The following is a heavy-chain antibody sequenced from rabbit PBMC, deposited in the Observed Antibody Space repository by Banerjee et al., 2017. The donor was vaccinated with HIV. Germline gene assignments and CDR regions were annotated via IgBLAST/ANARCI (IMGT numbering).Heavy chain of an antibody. J-gene: IGHJ4*01. V-gene: IGHV1S40*01. Sequence: QSLEESGGDLVKPGASLTLTCTASGFSFSSNYYMCWVRQAPGKGLEWIGCIYTGDGSTYYASWVNGRFTISKTSSTTVTLQMTSLTAADTATYFCARTDSHDYSIDLWGPGTLVTVS. CDR2: IYTGDGST. CDR1: GFSFSSNYY. CDR3: ARTDSHDYSIDL. D-gene: IGHD6-1*01.